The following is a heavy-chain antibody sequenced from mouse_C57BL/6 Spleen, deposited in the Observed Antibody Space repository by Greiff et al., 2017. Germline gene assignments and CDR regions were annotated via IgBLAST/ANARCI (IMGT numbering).Heavy chain of an antibody. CDR1: GFNIKDYY. Sequence: EVQLQKSGAELVKPGASVKLSCTASGFNIKDYYMHWVKQRTEQGLEWIGRIDPEDGETKYAPKFQGKATITADTSSNTAYLQLSSLTSEDTAVYYCARGRYSNYPGAYWGQGTLVTVSA. CDR2: IDPEDGET. V-gene: IGHV14-2*01. D-gene: IGHD2-5*01. CDR3: ARGRYSNYPGAY. J-gene: IGHJ3*01.